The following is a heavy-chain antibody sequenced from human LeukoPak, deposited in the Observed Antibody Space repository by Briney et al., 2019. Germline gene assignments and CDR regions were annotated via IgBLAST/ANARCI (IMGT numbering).Heavy chain of an antibody. Sequence: PGGSLRLSCAASGFTVSSNYMSWVRQAPGKGLEWVSVIYSGGSTYYADSVKGRFTISRDNAKNSLYLQMNSLRAEDTAVYYCARDTLGYCSGGSCYFADAFDIWGQGTMVTVSS. CDR3: ARDTLGYCSGGSCYFADAFDI. J-gene: IGHJ3*02. CDR1: GFTVSSNY. CDR2: IYSGGST. V-gene: IGHV3-66*01. D-gene: IGHD2-15*01.